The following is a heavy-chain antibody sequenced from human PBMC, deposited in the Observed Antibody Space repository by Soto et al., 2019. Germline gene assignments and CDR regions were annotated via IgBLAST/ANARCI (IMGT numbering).Heavy chain of an antibody. Sequence: SETLSLTCIASGGSISSADYYWSWIRQHPGKGLEWIGYIHYSGSTYYNPSLKSRLTISIDTSKNQFSLKLTSVIAADTAMYYCARVTYGYGFNLFDPWGQGTLVTVSS. J-gene: IGHJ5*02. CDR3: ARVTYGYGFNLFDP. D-gene: IGHD5-18*01. CDR2: IHYSGST. CDR1: GGSISSADYY. V-gene: IGHV4-31*03.